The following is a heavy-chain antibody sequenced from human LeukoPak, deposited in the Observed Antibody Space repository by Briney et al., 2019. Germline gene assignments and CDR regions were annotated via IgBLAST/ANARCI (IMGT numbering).Heavy chain of an antibody. V-gene: IGHV1-69*13. CDR2: IIPIFGTA. CDR3: ARAPYSSGGSTNYYYYYYMDV. J-gene: IGHJ6*03. CDR1: GGTFSSYA. D-gene: IGHD6-19*01. Sequence: SVKVSCKASGGTFSSYAISWVRLAPGQGLEWMGGIIPIFGTANYAQKFQGRVTITADESTSTAYMELSSLRSEDTAVYYCARAPYSSGGSTNYYYYYYMDVWGRGTTVTVSS.